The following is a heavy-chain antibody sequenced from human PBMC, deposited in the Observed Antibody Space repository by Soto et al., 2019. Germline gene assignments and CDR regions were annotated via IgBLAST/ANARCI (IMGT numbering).Heavy chain of an antibody. V-gene: IGHV3-21*01. CDR2: ISSSYYI. CDR1: GFTFSSYT. Sequence: EVQLVESGGGLVKPGGSLRLSCAASGFTFSSYTMNWVRQAPGKGLEWVASISSSYYIKYADSVKGRFTISRDNAKNSLYLQMNSLRAEDTAVYYCARGDVVVLTATSNFDDWCQGTLVTVSS. D-gene: IGHD2-21*02. CDR3: ARGDVVVLTATSNFDD. J-gene: IGHJ4*02.